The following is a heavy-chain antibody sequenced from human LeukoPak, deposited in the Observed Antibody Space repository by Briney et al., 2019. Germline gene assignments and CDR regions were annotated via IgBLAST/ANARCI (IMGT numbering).Heavy chain of an antibody. V-gene: IGHV4-31*03. CDR1: GGSISSGGYY. CDR3: ARGQYYYDSGRGCYFDY. CDR2: IYYSGST. Sequence: PSETLSLTCTVSGGSISSGGYYWSWIRQHPGKGLEWIGYIYYSGSTYYNPSLKSRVTISVDTSKNQFSLKLSSVTAADTAVYYCARGQYYYDSGRGCYFDYWGQGTLVTVSS. J-gene: IGHJ4*02. D-gene: IGHD3-22*01.